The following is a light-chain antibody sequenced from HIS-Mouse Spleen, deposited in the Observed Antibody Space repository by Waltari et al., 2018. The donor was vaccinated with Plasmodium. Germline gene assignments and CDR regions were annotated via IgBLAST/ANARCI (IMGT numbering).Light chain of an antibody. Sequence: SYELTQPPSVSVSPGQTARITCSGDALPKKYAYWYQQKSGQATVLVIYEDSKRPVGIPDRLSGSSSGTMATWTISGAQVEDEADYYCYSTDSSGNHRVFGGGTKLTVL. V-gene: IGLV3-10*01. J-gene: IGLJ3*02. CDR3: YSTDSSGNHRV. CDR2: EDS. CDR1: ALPKKY.